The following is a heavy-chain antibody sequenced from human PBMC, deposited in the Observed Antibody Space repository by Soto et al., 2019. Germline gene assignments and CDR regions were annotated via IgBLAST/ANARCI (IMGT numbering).Heavy chain of an antibody. CDR2: ITPIFGTA. CDR1: GCGFGSCA. J-gene: IGHJ6*02. V-gene: IGHV1-69*13. CDR3: ARAKRVDTPMPPPYYDYDYGMDV. Sequence: SVEASWKARGCGFGSCARRWLRQSPGQGLEWMGGITPIFGTANYARKFQGRVTITSDESTSTAYMELSSLRSEETAVYYCARAKRVDTPMPPPYYDYDYGMDVWRQGTTDTVSS. D-gene: IGHD5-18*01.